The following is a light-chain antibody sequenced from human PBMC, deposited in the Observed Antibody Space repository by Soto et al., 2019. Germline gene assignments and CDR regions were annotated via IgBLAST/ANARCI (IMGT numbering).Light chain of an antibody. CDR2: EVS. V-gene: IGLV2-14*01. CDR1: SSDIGGHNY. Sequence: QSALTQPASVSGSPGQSIAISCTGSSSDIGGHNYVSWYQHHPGKAPKLMVYEVSNRPSGVSNRFSGSKSGNTASLTISGLQAEDEADYYCSSYTSSSTVVFGGGTKLTVL. J-gene: IGLJ2*01. CDR3: SSYTSSSTVV.